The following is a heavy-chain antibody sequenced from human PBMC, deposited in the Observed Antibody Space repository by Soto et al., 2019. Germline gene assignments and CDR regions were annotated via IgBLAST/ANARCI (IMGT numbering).Heavy chain of an antibody. CDR3: ARQWLDSYYFDY. CDR2: ISSNGGST. CDR1: GFTFSSYW. V-gene: IGHV3-64*01. J-gene: IGHJ4*02. Sequence: GGSLRLSCAASGFTFSSYWMSWVRQAPGKGLEYVSAISSNGGSTYYANSVKGRFTISRDNSKNTLYLQMGSLRAEDMAVYYCARQWLDSYYFDYWGQGTLVTVSS. D-gene: IGHD6-19*01.